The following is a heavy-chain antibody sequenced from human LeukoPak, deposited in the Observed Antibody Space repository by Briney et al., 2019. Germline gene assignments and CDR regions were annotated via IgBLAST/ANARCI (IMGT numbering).Heavy chain of an antibody. V-gene: IGHV3-15*01. J-gene: IGHJ5*02. CDR1: GFTFNNAW. CDR2: IKSKNVGGTT. CDR3: TSHAAFNP. Sequence: GGSLRLSCAASGFTFNNAWMNWVRQAPGKGLEWVGRIKSKNVGGTTDYAAPVKGRFTISRDDSKNTVYLQMNSLKIEDTAVYYCTSHAAFNPWGQGTLVTVSS.